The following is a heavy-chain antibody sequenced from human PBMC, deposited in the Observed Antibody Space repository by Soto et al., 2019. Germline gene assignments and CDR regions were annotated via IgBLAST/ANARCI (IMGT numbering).Heavy chain of an antibody. CDR1: GFTFSSYS. J-gene: IGHJ6*02. CDR2: ISSSSSYI. CDR3: ARQNGTMGLSYYYYGMDV. D-gene: IGHD1-7*01. V-gene: IGHV3-21*01. Sequence: ETLRLACAASGFTFSSYSMNWVRQAPGKGLEWVSSISSSSSYIYYADSVKGRFTISRDNAKNSLYLQMNSLRAEDTAVYYCARQNGTMGLSYYYYGMDVWGQGTKVTVYS.